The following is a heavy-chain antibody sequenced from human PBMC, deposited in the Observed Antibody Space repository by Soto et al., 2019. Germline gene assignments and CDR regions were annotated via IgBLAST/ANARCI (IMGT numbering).Heavy chain of an antibody. CDR1: GGSISSGGAYY. V-gene: IGHV4-30-4*08. Sequence: QVQLQESGPGLVKPSQTLSLTCAVSGGSISSGGAYYWSWIRQSPGKGLEWIGYIHYSGSAYYNSSLKSRVTMSVDTSKNQFSLKVSSVTEADTAVYYCARSPRGLGNFDYWGQGTLVTVSS. CDR3: ARSPRGLGNFDY. CDR2: IHYSGSA. D-gene: IGHD3-10*01. J-gene: IGHJ4*02.